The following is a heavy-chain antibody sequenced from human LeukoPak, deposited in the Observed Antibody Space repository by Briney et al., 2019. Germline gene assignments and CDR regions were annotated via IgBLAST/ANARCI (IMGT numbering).Heavy chain of an antibody. D-gene: IGHD2-8*01. CDR1: GFTFSSYE. J-gene: IGHJ6*02. V-gene: IGHV3-48*03. CDR2: ISSSGSTI. Sequence: GGSLRLSRAASGFTFSSYEMNWVRQAPGKGLEWVSYISSSGSTIYYADSVKGRFTISRDNAKNSLYLQMNSLRAEDTAVYYCAISNGYGMDVWGQGTTVTVSS. CDR3: AISNGYGMDV.